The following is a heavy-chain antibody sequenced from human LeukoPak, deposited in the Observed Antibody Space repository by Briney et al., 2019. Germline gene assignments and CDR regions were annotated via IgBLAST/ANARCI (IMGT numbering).Heavy chain of an antibody. CDR2: IYYSGST. V-gene: IGHV4-59*11. J-gene: IGHJ4*02. Sequence: SETLSLTCTVSGGSISSHYWSWIRQPPGKGLEGIGYIYYSGSTNYNPSLKSRVTISVDTSKNQFSLKLSSVTAADTAVYYCARDYRRGVVVTTFDYWGQGTLVTVSS. CDR1: GGSISSHY. D-gene: IGHD3-22*01. CDR3: ARDYRRGVVVTTFDY.